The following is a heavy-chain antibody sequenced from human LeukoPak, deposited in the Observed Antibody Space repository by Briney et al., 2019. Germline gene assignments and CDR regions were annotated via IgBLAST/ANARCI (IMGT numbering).Heavy chain of an antibody. D-gene: IGHD3-16*01. CDR1: GGSVSSGSYY. CDR2: IYYSGST. V-gene: IGHV4-61*01. Sequence: SETLSLTCTVSGGSVSSGSYYWSWIRQPPGKGLEWIGYIYYSGSTNYNPSLKSRVTISVDTSKNQFSLKLSSVTAADTAVYYCARDKGPSGVFEWGQGTLVTVSS. J-gene: IGHJ4*02. CDR3: ARDKGPSGVFE.